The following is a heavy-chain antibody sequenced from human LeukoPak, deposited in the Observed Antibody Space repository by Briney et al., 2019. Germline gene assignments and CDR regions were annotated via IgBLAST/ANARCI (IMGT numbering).Heavy chain of an antibody. J-gene: IGHJ4*02. D-gene: IGHD6-19*01. Sequence: GGSLRLSCAASGFTFSRHSINWVRQAPGKGLEWVSSISSSSSYIYYADSVKGRFTISRDNAKNSLYLQMNSLRAEDTAVYYCAREGGFEYSSGWYDWGQGTLVTVSS. CDR2: ISSSSSYI. V-gene: IGHV3-21*01. CDR1: GFTFSRHS. CDR3: AREGGFEYSSGWYD.